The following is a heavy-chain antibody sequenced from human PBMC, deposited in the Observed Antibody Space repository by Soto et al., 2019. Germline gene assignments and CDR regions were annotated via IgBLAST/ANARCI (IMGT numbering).Heavy chain of an antibody. V-gene: IGHV4-39*01. CDR3: ARHKDTSSRYLVPDC. CDR1: GGSISSSRYY. CDR2: IYYSGST. Sequence: SETLSLTSTVSGGSISSSRYYWGWIRQPPGKGLEWIGSIYYSGSTYYNPSLKSRITITVDTSKNQFSLKVSSETATDTAVYYCARHKDTSSRYLVPDCWAQGALVTVSS. D-gene: IGHD6-13*01. J-gene: IGHJ4*02.